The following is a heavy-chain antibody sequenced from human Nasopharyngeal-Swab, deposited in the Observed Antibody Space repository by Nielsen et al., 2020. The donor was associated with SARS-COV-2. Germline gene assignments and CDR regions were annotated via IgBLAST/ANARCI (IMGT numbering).Heavy chain of an antibody. V-gene: IGHV4-4*02. CDR3: ARDIGTPAYPRYYYYGMDV. D-gene: IGHD1-1*01. CDR2: IYHSGST. J-gene: IGHJ6*02. Sequence: VRQAPGKGLEWIGEIYHSGSTNYNPSHKSRVTISVDKSKNQFSLKLCSVTAADTAVYYCARDIGTPAYPRYYYYGMDVWGQGTTVTVSS.